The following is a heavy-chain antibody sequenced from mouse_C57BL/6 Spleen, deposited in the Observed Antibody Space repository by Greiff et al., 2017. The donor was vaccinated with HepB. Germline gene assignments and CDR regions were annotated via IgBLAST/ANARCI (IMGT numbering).Heavy chain of an antibody. Sequence: VQLQESGPELVKPGASVKISCKASGYAFSSSWMNWVKQRPGKGLEWIGRIYPGDGDTNYNGKFKGKATLTADKSSSTAYMQLSSLTSEDSAVYFCARRTSLYYGSSYDDYWGQGTTLTVSS. CDR3: ARRTSLYYGSSYDDY. CDR1: GYAFSSSW. D-gene: IGHD1-1*01. V-gene: IGHV1-82*01. CDR2: IYPGDGDT. J-gene: IGHJ2*01.